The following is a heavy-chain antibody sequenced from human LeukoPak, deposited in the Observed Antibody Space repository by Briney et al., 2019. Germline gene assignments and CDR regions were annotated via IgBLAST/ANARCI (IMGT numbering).Heavy chain of an antibody. V-gene: IGHV4-59*01. CDR3: ARETPNWGVDY. J-gene: IGHJ4*02. D-gene: IGHD7-27*01. CDR1: GGSISSYY. Sequence: SETLSLTCTVSGGSISSYYWSWIRQPPGKGLEWIGYIYYSGSTNYNPSLKSRVTISVDTSKNQFSLKLSSVTAADTAVYYCARETPNWGVDYWGQGTLVTVSS. CDR2: IYYSGST.